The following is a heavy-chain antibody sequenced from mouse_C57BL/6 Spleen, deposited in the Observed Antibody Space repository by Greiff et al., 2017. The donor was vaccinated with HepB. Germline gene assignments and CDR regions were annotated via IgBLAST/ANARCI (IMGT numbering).Heavy chain of an antibody. D-gene: IGHD3-2*02. CDR1: GYAFSSSW. J-gene: IGHJ3*01. CDR2: IYPGDGDT. CDR3: ARETAQATLFAY. Sequence: QVQLKQSGPELVKPGASVKISCKASGYAFSSSWMNWVKQRPGKGLEWIGRIYPGDGDTNYNGKFKGKATLTADESSSTAYMQLSSLTSEDSAVYFCARETAQATLFAYWGQGTLVTVSA. V-gene: IGHV1-82*01.